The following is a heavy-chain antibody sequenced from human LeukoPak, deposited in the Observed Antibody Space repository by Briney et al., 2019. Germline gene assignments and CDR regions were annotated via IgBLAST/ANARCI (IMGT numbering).Heavy chain of an antibody. Sequence: ETLSLTCTVSGGSISSGDYYWSWVRQAPGKGLEWVSAISHSSSGTYYVDSVKGRFTISRDNSKNTLYMQMNSLRAEDTAVYYCAKVINSGYYYYFDYWGQGTLVTVSS. CDR3: AKVINSGYYYYFDY. V-gene: IGHV3-23*01. CDR1: GGSISSGDYY. D-gene: IGHD3-22*01. CDR2: ISHSSSGT. J-gene: IGHJ4*02.